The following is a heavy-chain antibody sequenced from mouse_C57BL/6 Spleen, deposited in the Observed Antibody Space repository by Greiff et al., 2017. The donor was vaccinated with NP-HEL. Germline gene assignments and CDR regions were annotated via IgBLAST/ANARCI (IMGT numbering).Heavy chain of an antibody. D-gene: IGHD2-12*01. Sequence: QVQLQQSGAELVRPGASVTLSCKASGYTFTDYEMHWVKQTPVHGLEWIGAIDPETGGTAYNQKFKGKAILTADKSSSTAYMELRSLTSEDSAVYYCTRRGLRRGYFDYWGQGTTLTVSS. CDR2: IDPETGGT. CDR1: GYTFTDYE. J-gene: IGHJ2*01. CDR3: TRRGLRRGYFDY. V-gene: IGHV1-15*01.